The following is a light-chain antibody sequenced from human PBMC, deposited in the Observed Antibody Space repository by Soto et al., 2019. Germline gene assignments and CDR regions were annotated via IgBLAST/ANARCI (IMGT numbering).Light chain of an antibody. J-gene: IGLJ1*01. Sequence: QSALTQPASVSGSPGQSITISCTGTGSDVGSYKYVSWYQQHPGKAPNLIIFEVSNRPSGVSDRFSGSKSGNTASLTISGLQAEDEADYYCVSYTSTSTLVFGTGTKLTVL. CDR3: VSYTSTSTLV. V-gene: IGLV2-14*01. CDR1: GSDVGSYKY. CDR2: EVS.